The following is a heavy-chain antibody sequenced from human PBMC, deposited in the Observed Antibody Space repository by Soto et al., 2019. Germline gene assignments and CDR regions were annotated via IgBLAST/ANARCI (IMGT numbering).Heavy chain of an antibody. V-gene: IGHV3-30-3*01. CDR2: ISYDGSNK. J-gene: IGHJ6*02. CDR1: GFTFSSYA. Sequence: QVQLVESGGGVVQPGRSLRLSCAASGFTFSSYAMHWVRQAPGKGLEWVAVISYDGSNKYYADSVKGRFTISRDNSKNTLYLQMNSLRAEDTAVYYCARVKGVTRTTPIDYYYGMDVWGQSTTVTVSS. CDR3: ARVKGVTRTTPIDYYYGMDV. D-gene: IGHD1-7*01.